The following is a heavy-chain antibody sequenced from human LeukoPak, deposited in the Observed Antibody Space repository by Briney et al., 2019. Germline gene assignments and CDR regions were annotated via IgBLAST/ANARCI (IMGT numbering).Heavy chain of an antibody. CDR2: INHSGST. D-gene: IGHD1-26*01. Sequence: SETLSLTCAVYGGSFSGYYWSWIRQPPGKGLEWIGEINHSGSTNYNPSLKSRVTISVDTSKNQFSLNLDSVTAADTAVYYCARRVGARRGNFDYWGQGTPVTVSS. CDR3: ARRVGARRGNFDY. V-gene: IGHV4-34*01. J-gene: IGHJ4*02. CDR1: GGSFSGYY.